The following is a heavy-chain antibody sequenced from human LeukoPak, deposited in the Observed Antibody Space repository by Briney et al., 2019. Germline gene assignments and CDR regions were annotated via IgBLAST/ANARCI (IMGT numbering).Heavy chain of an antibody. Sequence: ASVKVSCKASGYTFTSYAMHWVRQAPGQRLEWMGWINAGNGNTKYSQKFQGRVTITRDTSARTAYMELSSLKSEDTAVYSCERGGIAAAGTSWGQGTLVTVSS. CDR1: GYTFTSYA. J-gene: IGHJ5*02. V-gene: IGHV1-3*01. D-gene: IGHD6-13*01. CDR2: INAGNGNT. CDR3: ERGGIAAAGTS.